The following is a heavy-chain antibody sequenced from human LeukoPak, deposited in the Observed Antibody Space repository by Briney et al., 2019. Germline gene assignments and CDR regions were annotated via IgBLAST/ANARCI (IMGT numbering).Heavy chain of an antibody. V-gene: IGHV3-23*01. CDR2: ISGSGGST. CDR3: AKDSASDCSGGSCYSAADAFDI. D-gene: IGHD2-15*01. Sequence: QSGGSLRLSCAASGFTFSSYAMSWVRQAPGKGLEWVSAISGSGGSTYYADSVKGRFTISRDNSKNTLYLQMNSLRAEDTAVYYCAKDSASDCSGGSCYSAADAFDIWGQGTMVTVSS. J-gene: IGHJ3*02. CDR1: GFTFSSYA.